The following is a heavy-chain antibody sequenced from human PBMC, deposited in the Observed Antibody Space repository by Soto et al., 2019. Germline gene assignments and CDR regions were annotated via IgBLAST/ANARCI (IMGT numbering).Heavy chain of an antibody. Sequence: ASVKVSCKASGYTFTSYAMHWVRQAPGQRLEWMGWINAGNGNTKYSQKFQGRVTITRDTSASTAYMELSSLRSEDTSVYYCASSHIAAAVYGMDVWGQGTTVTVSS. CDR2: INAGNGNT. J-gene: IGHJ6*02. D-gene: IGHD6-13*01. CDR1: GYTFTSYA. CDR3: ASSHIAAAVYGMDV. V-gene: IGHV1-3*01.